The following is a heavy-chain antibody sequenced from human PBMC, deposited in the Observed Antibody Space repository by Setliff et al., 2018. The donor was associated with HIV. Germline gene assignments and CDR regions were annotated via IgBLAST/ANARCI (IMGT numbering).Heavy chain of an antibody. V-gene: IGHV4-4*09. CDR1: GGSISSFY. CDR2: INSSGRT. CDR3: ARHLHPRYGMDV. J-gene: IGHJ6*02. Sequence: SETLSLTCTVSGGSISSFYWSWIRQPPGKGPEWIGYINSSGRTNYNPSLKGRVTISLDTSKNRFSLKLNSVTAADTAVYYCARHLHPRYGMDVWGQGTTVTVSS.